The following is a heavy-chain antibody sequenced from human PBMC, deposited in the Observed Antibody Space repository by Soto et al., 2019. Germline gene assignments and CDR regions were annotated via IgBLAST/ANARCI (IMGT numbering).Heavy chain of an antibody. D-gene: IGHD6-19*01. CDR3: AREAVAGLGYFDY. CDR1: GLTVCSNY. J-gene: IGHJ4*02. CDR2: IYSGGST. V-gene: IGHV3-66*01. Sequence: VRSLRLSSAACGLTVCSNYMTWVRQAPGKRLEWVSVIYSGGSTYYADSVKGRFTISRDNSKNTLYLQMNSLRAEDTAVYYCAREAVAGLGYFDYWGQGTLVTVSS.